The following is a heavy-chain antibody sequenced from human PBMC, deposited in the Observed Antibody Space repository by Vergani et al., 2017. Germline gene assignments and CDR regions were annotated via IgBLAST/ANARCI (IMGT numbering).Heavy chain of an antibody. CDR3: AKGGLSIAVADFFDY. Sequence: EVQLVESGGGLVQPGRSLRLSCAASGFTFDDYAMHWVRQAPGKGLEWVSGISWNSGSIGYADSVKGRFTISRDNAKNSLYLQMNSLRAEDTALYYCAKGGLSIAVADFFDYWGQGTLVTVSS. V-gene: IGHV3-9*01. D-gene: IGHD6-19*01. CDR2: ISWNSGSI. J-gene: IGHJ4*02. CDR1: GFTFDDYA.